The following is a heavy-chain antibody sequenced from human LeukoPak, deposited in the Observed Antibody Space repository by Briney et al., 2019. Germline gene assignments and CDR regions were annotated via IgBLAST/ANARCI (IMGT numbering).Heavy chain of an antibody. J-gene: IGHJ4*02. CDR2: NNWNGGSK. CDR1: GFIFDNYG. V-gene: IGHV3-20*01. D-gene: IGHD1-26*01. CDR3: ARTRSSGGYSGADY. Sequence: GGSLRLSCAASGFIFDNYGMIWVRQSPGKGLEWVSGNNWNGGSKGYADSVKGRFTISRDNSKSSLYLQMNNLRAEDTALYHRARTRSSGGYSGADYWGQGTLIIVSS.